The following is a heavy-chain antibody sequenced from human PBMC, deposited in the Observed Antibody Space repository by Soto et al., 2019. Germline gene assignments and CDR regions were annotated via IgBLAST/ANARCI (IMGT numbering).Heavy chain of an antibody. Sequence: PGGCLRLSGASGGCTFSSDSRNWVRQAPGKGLEWVSSISSSSSYIYYADSVKGRFTISRDNAKNSLYLQMNSLRAEDTAVYYCARDTETGTILFDAFDIWGQGTMVTV. CDR1: GCTFSSDS. D-gene: IGHD1-7*01. J-gene: IGHJ3*02. CDR2: ISSSSSYI. V-gene: IGHV3-21*01. CDR3: ARDTETGTILFDAFDI.